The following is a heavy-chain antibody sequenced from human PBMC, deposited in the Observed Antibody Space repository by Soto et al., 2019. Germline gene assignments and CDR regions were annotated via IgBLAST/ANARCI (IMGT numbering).Heavy chain of an antibody. CDR3: ARVVPGAEAWFGT. Sequence: QVQLVQSGCEVQRPGASVKVSCKTSGYTFSNYGITWVRQAPGQPLEWLGWISLYSDGTNYAQKFQGRVSMTTDTSTTTAYMELRSLRSDDTAGYYCARVVPGAEAWFGTWGQGTLVTVSS. J-gene: IGHJ5*02. CDR1: GYTFSNYG. D-gene: IGHD2-2*01. CDR2: ISLYSDGT. V-gene: IGHV1-18*01.